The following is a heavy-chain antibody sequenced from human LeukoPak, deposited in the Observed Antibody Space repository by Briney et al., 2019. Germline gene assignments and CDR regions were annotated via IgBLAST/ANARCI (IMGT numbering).Heavy chain of an antibody. Sequence: GASVKVSCKASGGTFSSYAISWVRQAPGQGPEWMGGIIPIFGTANYAQKFQGRVTITTDESTSTAYMELSSLRSEDTAVYYCARFVVVPAAIGGWFDPWGQGTLVTVSS. D-gene: IGHD2-2*02. CDR2: IIPIFGTA. J-gene: IGHJ5*02. CDR3: ARFVVVPAAIGGWFDP. CDR1: GGTFSSYA. V-gene: IGHV1-69*05.